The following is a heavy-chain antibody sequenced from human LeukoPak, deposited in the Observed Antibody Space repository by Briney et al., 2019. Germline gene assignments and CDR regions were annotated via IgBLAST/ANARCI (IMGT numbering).Heavy chain of an antibody. CDR2: IYSGGST. V-gene: IGHV3-53*01. J-gene: IGHJ3*02. CDR1: GFTVSSNY. Sequence: AGGSLRLSCAASGFTVSSNYMSWVRQAPGKGLEWVSVIYSGGSTYYADSVKGRFTISRDNSKNTLYLQMNSLRAEDTAVYYCARGPMYYYDSSGYPGAFDIWGQGTMVTVSS. D-gene: IGHD3-22*01. CDR3: ARGPMYYYDSSGYPGAFDI.